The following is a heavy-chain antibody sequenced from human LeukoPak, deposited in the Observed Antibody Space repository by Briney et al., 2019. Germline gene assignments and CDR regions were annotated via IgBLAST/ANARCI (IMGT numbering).Heavy chain of an antibody. Sequence: NPSETLSLTCAVYGGSFSGYYWSWIRQPPGKGLEWIGEINHSGSTNYNPSLKSRVTISVDTSKNQFSLKLSSVTAADTAVYYCARARRFLEWLSSGYFDYWGQGTLVTVSS. D-gene: IGHD3-3*01. V-gene: IGHV4-34*01. CDR3: ARARRFLEWLSSGYFDY. CDR2: INHSGST. J-gene: IGHJ4*02. CDR1: GGSFSGYY.